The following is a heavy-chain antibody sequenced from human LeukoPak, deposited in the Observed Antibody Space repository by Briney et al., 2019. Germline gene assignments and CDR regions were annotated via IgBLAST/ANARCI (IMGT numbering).Heavy chain of an antibody. CDR1: GFTFSNYD. D-gene: IGHD6-6*01. V-gene: IGHV1-24*01. J-gene: IGHJ4*02. CDR3: ATDARRIAARPKFDY. CDR2: FDPEDGET. Sequence: GGSLRLSCVASGFTFSNYDMHWVRQAPGKGLEWMGGFDPEDGETIYAQKFQGRVTMTEDTSTDTAYMELSSLRSEDTAVYYCATDARRIAARPKFDYWGQGTLVTVSS.